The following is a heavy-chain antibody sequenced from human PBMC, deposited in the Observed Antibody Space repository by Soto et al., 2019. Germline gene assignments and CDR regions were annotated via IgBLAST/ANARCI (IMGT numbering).Heavy chain of an antibody. J-gene: IGHJ6*02. Sequence: TSETLSLTCTVSGGSISSYYWSWIRQPAGKGLEWIGRIYTSGSTNYNPSLKSRVTMSVDTSKNQFSLKLSSVTAADTAVYYCARGPAPRAKYYYYYYGMDVWGQGTTVTVSS. D-gene: IGHD2-2*01. V-gene: IGHV4-4*07. CDR2: IYTSGST. CDR3: ARGPAPRAKYYYYYYGMDV. CDR1: GGSISSYY.